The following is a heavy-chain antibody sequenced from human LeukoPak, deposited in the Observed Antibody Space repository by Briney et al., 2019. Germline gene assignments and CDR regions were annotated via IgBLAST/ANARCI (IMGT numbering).Heavy chain of an antibody. D-gene: IGHD2-15*01. CDR3: ARGNVAVSRDY. J-gene: IGHJ4*02. Sequence: GGSLRLSCAASGFTFSNYWMSWVRQAPGKGLEWVANINPDGSDKYYVDSVKGRFTISRDNVKNSLYLQMNSLRAEDTAVYYCARGNVAVSRDYWGQGTLATVSS. V-gene: IGHV3-7*01. CDR2: INPDGSDK. CDR1: GFTFSNYW.